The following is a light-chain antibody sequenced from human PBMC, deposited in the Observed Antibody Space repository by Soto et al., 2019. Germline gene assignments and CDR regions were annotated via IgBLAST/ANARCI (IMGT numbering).Light chain of an antibody. CDR3: QQLTRHPST. CDR1: QGISSY. V-gene: IGKV1-9*01. CDR2: AAS. Sequence: DIQLTQSPSFLSASVGDRVTITCRASQGISSYLAWYQQKPGKAPKLLIYAASTLQSVVPSRFSGSGSGTEFTLTIRSMQPDAFATHHSQQLTRHPSTFVPGTTVHIK. J-gene: IGKJ3*01.